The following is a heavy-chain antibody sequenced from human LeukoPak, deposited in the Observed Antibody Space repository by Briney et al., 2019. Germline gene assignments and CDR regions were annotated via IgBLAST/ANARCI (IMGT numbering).Heavy chain of an antibody. CDR3: ARVRPDSNQDYYYYYYMDV. CDR2: MNPNSGNT. CDR1: GYTFTSYD. Sequence: GASVKVSCKASGYTFTSYDINWVRQATGQGLEWMGWMNPNSGNTGYAQKFQGRVTMTRNTSISTAYMELSSLRSEDTAVYYCARVRPDSNQDYYYYYYMDVWGKGTTVTVSS. D-gene: IGHD4-11*01. V-gene: IGHV1-8*01. J-gene: IGHJ6*03.